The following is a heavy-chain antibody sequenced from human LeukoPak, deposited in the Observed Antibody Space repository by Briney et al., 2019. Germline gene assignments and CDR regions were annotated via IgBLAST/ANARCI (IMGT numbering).Heavy chain of an antibody. Sequence: SETLSLTCTVSGGSISSYYWSWIRQPPGKGLEWIGYIYYSGSTNYNPSLKSRVTISVDTSKNQFSLKLSSVTAADTAVYYCARHLTYSGGSARYFDYWGQGILVTVSS. CDR2: IYYSGST. CDR1: GGSISSYY. J-gene: IGHJ4*02. V-gene: IGHV4-59*01. D-gene: IGHD6-19*01. CDR3: ARHLTYSGGSARYFDY.